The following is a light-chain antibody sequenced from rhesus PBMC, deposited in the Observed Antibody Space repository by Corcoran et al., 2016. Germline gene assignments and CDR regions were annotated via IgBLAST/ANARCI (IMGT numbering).Light chain of an antibody. V-gene: IGKV1-25*01. CDR1: QGISKY. J-gene: IGKJ4*01. CDR2: DAS. CDR3: QQRNSYPLT. Sequence: DIQMTQSPSSLSASVGDTVTITCQASQGISKYLAWYQPKPGKAPKLLIYDASTLQSGGPSRFSGSGSRTEFTLTHCSLQPEDFATYYCQQRNSYPLTFGGGTKVELK.